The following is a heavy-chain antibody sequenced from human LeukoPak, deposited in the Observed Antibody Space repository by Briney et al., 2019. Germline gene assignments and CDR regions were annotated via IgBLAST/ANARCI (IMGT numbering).Heavy chain of an antibody. V-gene: IGHV3-64*01. CDR1: GFTFSSYA. D-gene: IGHD3-10*01. CDR2: ISSNGGST. CDR3: ARDGGTYGSGTS. J-gene: IGHJ4*02. Sequence: PGGSLRLSCAASGFTFSSYAMHWVRQAPGKGLEYVSAISSNGGSTYYANSVKGRFTITRDNSKNTLYLQMGSLRAEDTAVYYCARDGGTYGSGTSWGQGTLVTVSS.